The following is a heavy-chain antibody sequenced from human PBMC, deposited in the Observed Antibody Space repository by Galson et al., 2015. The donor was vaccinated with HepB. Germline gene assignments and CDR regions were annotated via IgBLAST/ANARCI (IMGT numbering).Heavy chain of an antibody. J-gene: IGHJ4*02. Sequence: SVKVSCKASGGTFSSYAISWVRQAPGQGLEWMGGIIPIFGTANYAQKFQGRVTITADESTSTAYMELSSLRSEDTAVYYCARWDGYQLQSADYWGQGTLVTVSS. D-gene: IGHD2-2*01. CDR3: ARWDGYQLQSADY. CDR2: IIPIFGTA. V-gene: IGHV1-69*13. CDR1: GGTFSSYA.